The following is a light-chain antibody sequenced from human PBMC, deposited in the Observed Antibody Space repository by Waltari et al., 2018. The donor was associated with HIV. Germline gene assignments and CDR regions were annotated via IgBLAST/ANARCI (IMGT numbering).Light chain of an antibody. Sequence: DIVMTQSPDSLAVPLGERATIHCQSSQSVLYSSDNKNYLAWYQQKPGQPPKLLIYWASIRESGVPDRFSGSGSGTDFTLTISSLQAEDVAVYYCQQYYSAPVTFGQGTKVEIK. CDR2: WAS. V-gene: IGKV4-1*01. J-gene: IGKJ1*01. CDR1: QSVLYSSDNKNY. CDR3: QQYYSAPVT.